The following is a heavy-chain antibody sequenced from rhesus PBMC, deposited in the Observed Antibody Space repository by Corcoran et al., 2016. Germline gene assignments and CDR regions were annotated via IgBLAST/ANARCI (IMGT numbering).Heavy chain of an antibody. D-gene: IGHD6-31*01. V-gene: IGHV4-127*01. J-gene: IGHJ4*01. CDR3: AIKDSSGRKRGFDY. CDR1: GYSISSGYG. Sequence: QVQLQESGPGLVKPSETLSLTCAVSGYSISSGYGWSWIRQPPGKGLEWLGYIGGRSGSTHDNPSLKSLVTISTDTSKTQFSLKLSSVAAADTAVYYCAIKDSSGRKRGFDYWGQGVLVTVSS. CDR2: IGGRSGST.